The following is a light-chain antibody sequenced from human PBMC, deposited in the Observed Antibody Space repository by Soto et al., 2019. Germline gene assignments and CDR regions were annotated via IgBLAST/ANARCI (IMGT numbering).Light chain of an antibody. J-gene: IGKJ5*01. CDR2: DAS. Sequence: EIGLTQSASTLSWSPGERATLSCRASQSVGSSLAWYQQKPGQSPRLIYDASNRATGIPARFSGSASGTDSNLTISSLEPEDFAVYDCQQCGSSPTFGQGTRLEIK. CDR1: QSVGSS. CDR3: QQCGSSPT. V-gene: IGKV3-11*01.